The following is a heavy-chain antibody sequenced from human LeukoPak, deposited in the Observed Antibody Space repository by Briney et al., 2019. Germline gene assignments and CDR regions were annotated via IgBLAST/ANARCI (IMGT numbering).Heavy chain of an antibody. V-gene: IGHV3-23*01. CDR1: GLTFGNYG. CDR3: AEVESSYCRI. CDR2: IGGGGYTT. D-gene: IGHD3-10*01. Sequence: GGSLRLSCVASGLTFGNYGMNWVRQAPGKGLEWVSSIGGGGYTTYYADSVRGRFTISRDDSKNSMYLQMSSLRAEDTAIYYCAEVESSYCRIWGQGTLVTVSS. J-gene: IGHJ4*02.